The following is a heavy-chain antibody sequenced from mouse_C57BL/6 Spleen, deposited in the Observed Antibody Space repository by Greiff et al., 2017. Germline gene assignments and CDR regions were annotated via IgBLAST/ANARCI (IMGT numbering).Heavy chain of an antibody. J-gene: IGHJ4*01. V-gene: IGHV5-12*01. CDR2: ISNGGGST. CDR1: GFTFSDYY. Sequence: EVNLVESGGGLVQPGGSLKLSCAASGFTFSDYYMYWVRQTPEKRLEWVAYISNGGGSTYYPDTVKGRFTISRDNAKNTLYLQMSRLKSEDTAMYDCARHKGGLGNPYAMDYWGQGTSVTVSS. CDR3: ARHKGGLGNPYAMDY. D-gene: IGHD2-1*01.